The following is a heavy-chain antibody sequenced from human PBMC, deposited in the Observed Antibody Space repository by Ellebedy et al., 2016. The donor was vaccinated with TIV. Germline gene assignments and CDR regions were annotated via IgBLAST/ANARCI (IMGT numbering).Heavy chain of an antibody. Sequence: GGSLRLXXAASGFTFTTYWMHWVRQAPGEELACVSRIKSDGSSTFYADSVKGRFTISRDNAKNTLYLQMNSLRAEDTAMYFCARGYYYGMDVWGQGTTVTVSS. J-gene: IGHJ6*02. V-gene: IGHV3-74*01. CDR2: IKSDGSST. CDR3: ARGYYYGMDV. CDR1: GFTFTTYW.